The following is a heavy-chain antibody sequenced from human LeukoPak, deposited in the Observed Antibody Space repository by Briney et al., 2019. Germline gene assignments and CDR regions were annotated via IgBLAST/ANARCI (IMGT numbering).Heavy chain of an antibody. D-gene: IGHD4-17*01. CDR3: ARLDYGVYFDY. CDR1: GGSISSSNW. CDR2: IYHSGNT. V-gene: IGHV4-4*02. J-gene: IGHJ4*02. Sequence: SETLSLTCAVSGGSISSSNWWSWVRQPPGKGLEWIGEIYHSGNTNYNPSLKSRVTISVDTSKNQFSLKLSSVTAADTAVYYCARLDYGVYFDYWSQGTLVTVSS.